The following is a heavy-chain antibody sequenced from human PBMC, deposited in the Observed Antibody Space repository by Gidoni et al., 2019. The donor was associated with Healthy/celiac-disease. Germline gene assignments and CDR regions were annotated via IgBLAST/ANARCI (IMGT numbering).Heavy chain of an antibody. D-gene: IGHD6-6*01. V-gene: IGHV5-51*01. CDR2: TYPGASDP. Sequence: EVQLVQSGAEVKKPGEALKNSCKGSGYSDTSYWIGWVRQMPGKGLEWLGITYPGASDPRYSPSFPGQVPISADQSISTAYLHWSSLKASDTAMYYCARRDLHISSSSEGGWDRGDAFDIWGQGTMVTVSS. CDR1: GYSDTSYW. CDR3: ARRDLHISSSSEGGWDRGDAFDI. J-gene: IGHJ3*02.